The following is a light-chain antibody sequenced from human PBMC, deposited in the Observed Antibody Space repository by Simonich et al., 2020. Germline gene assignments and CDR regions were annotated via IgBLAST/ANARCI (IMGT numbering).Light chain of an antibody. Sequence: QSALTQPRSVSGSPGQSVTISCTGTNSDVGGYNYVSWYQQHPGKAPRLMIYDVSKQPSGVPDRFSGPKPGNTASLTISGLQAEDEAAYYCCSYAGSYTYVFVTGTKVTVL. CDR3: CSYAGSYTYV. CDR2: DVS. CDR1: NSDVGGYNY. V-gene: IGLV2-11*01. J-gene: IGLJ1*01.